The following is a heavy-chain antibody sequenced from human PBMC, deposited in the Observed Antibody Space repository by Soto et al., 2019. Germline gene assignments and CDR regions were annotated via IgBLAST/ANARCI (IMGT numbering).Heavy chain of an antibody. CDR1: GGTFSSYA. J-gene: IGHJ4*02. CDR2: IIPIFGTA. CDR3: ARSLSIAAAGNAPIDY. V-gene: IGHV1-69*01. Sequence: QVQLVQSGAEVKKPGSSVKVSCKASGGTFSSYAISWVRQAPGQGLEWMGGIIPIFGTANYAQKFQGRVTITADESTSTDYMELSSLRSEDTAVDYCARSLSIAAAGNAPIDYWGQGTLVTVSS. D-gene: IGHD6-13*01.